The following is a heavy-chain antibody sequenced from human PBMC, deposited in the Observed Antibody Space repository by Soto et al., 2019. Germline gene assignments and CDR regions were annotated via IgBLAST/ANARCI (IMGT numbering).Heavy chain of an antibody. CDR2: IVVGSGNT. J-gene: IGHJ4*02. V-gene: IGHV1-58*01. Sequence: QMQLVQSGPEVKKPGTSVKVSCKASGFTFTSSAVQWVRQARGQRLEWIGWIVVGSGNTNYAQKFQERVTITTDMSTSTAYMDLSSLRSDDTAVYYCAARRSGYEAFDYWRQGTLVTVSS. CDR3: AARRSGYEAFDY. CDR1: GFTFTSSA. D-gene: IGHD5-12*01.